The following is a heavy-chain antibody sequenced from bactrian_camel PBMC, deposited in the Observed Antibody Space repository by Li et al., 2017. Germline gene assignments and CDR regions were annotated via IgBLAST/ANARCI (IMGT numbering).Heavy chain of an antibody. J-gene: IGHJ4*01. CDR2: ISSGGSST. V-gene: IGHV3S40*01. CDR1: EYTYC. CDR3: AADRSACGVTWYRRSYRY. Sequence: VQLVESGGGSVQAGGALSVSCTASEYTYCMAWFSQAPGKEREGVAAISSGGSSTYYADSVKGRFTISRDNGKKTVYLQMNSLKAEDTAMYYCAADRSACGVTWYRRSYRYWGQGTQVTVS. D-gene: IGHD3*01.